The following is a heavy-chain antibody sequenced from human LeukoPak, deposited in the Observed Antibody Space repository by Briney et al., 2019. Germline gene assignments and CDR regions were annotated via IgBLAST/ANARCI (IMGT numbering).Heavy chain of an antibody. D-gene: IGHD2-2*02. CDR3: ARALQPLLYPGYYFDY. Sequence: SETLSLTCTVSGGSISSSSYYWGWIRQPPGKGLEWIGSIYYSGSTYYNPSLKSRVTISVDTSKNQFSLKLSSVIAADTAVYYCARALQPLLYPGYYFDYWGQGTLVTVSS. V-gene: IGHV4-39*07. J-gene: IGHJ4*02. CDR1: GGSISSSSYY. CDR2: IYYSGST.